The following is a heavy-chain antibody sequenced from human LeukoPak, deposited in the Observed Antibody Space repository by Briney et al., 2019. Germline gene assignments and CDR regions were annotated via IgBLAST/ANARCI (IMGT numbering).Heavy chain of an antibody. J-gene: IGHJ5*02. CDR3: ARGFGNVRGVT. D-gene: IGHD3-10*01. Sequence: SETLSLTCTVSGGSFSSYYWNWIRQPAGKGLEWIGRIYTSGSTNYSPSLKSRVTMSVDTSKNQFSLKLSSVTAADSAVYYCARGFGNVRGVTWGQGTLVTVSS. CDR1: GGSFSSYY. CDR2: IYTSGST. V-gene: IGHV4-4*07.